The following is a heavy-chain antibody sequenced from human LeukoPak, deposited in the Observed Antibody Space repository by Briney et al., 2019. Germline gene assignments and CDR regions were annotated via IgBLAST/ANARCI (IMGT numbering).Heavy chain of an antibody. Sequence: PGGSLRLSCAASGFTVSSNYMSWVRQAPGKGLEWVSVIYSGGSTYYADSVKGRFTISRHNSKNTLYLQMNSLRAEDTAVYYCASPLNYGDYVSYYYGMDVWGQGTTVTVSS. V-gene: IGHV3-53*04. J-gene: IGHJ6*02. CDR3: ASPLNYGDYVSYYYGMDV. D-gene: IGHD4-17*01. CDR2: IYSGGST. CDR1: GFTVSSNY.